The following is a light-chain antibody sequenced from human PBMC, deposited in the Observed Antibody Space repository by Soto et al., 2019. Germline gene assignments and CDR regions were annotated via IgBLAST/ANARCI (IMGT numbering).Light chain of an antibody. CDR3: SSYAGGNIV. Sequence: QSVLTQPPSASGSPGQSVTISCTGTSSDVGGYNYVSWYQQHPGKVPKLMVYEVNKRPSGVPDRFSGSKSGNTASLTVSGLPDEDEDDYYCSSYAGGNIVFGTGTKLTVL. V-gene: IGLV2-8*01. CDR1: SSDVGGYNY. CDR2: EVN. J-gene: IGLJ1*01.